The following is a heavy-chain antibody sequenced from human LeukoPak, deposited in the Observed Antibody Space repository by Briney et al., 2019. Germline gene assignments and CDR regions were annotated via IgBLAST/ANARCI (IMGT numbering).Heavy chain of an antibody. CDR2: IYHSGST. CDR1: GYSISSGYY. D-gene: IGHD6-19*01. Sequence: SETLSLTCTVSGYSISSGYYWGWIRQPPGKGLEWIGSIYHSGSTYYNPSLKSRVTISVDTSKNQFSLKLSSVTAADTAVYYCARLYSGGSGISVYWGQGTLVTVSS. J-gene: IGHJ4*02. V-gene: IGHV4-38-2*02. CDR3: ARLYSGGSGISVY.